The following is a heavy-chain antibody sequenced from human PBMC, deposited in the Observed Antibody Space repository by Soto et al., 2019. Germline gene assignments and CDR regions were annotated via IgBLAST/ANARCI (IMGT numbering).Heavy chain of an antibody. V-gene: IGHV4-59*08. J-gene: IGHJ3*02. CDR2: IYHGETT. Sequence: PSETLSLTCTGSGASISRYYWNWIRQSPEKGLEWIGHIYHGETTNYNPSLKSRVTISVDTSKNQFSLKLSSVTAADSAVYYCARRYTSAFDIWGQGTMVTVS. CDR3: ARRYTSAFDI. CDR1: GASISRYY. D-gene: IGHD6-13*01.